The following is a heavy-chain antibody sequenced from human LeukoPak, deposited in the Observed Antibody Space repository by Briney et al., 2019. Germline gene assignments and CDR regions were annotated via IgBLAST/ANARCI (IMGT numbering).Heavy chain of an antibody. CDR1: GDTFTNYG. CDR2: ISAYNGNT. CDR3: ARVEGDGDYYYYYYMDV. V-gene: IGHV1-18*01. Sequence: ASVKVSCKASGDTFTNYGISWVRQAPGQGLEWMGWISAYNGNTNYAQKLQGRVTMTTDTSTSTAYMELRSLRSDDTAVYYCARVEGDGDYYYYYYMDVWGKGTTVTVSS. D-gene: IGHD4-17*01. J-gene: IGHJ6*03.